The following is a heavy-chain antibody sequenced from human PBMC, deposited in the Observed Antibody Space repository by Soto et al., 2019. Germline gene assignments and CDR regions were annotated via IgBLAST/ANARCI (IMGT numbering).Heavy chain of an antibody. CDR1: GYSFTSYW. D-gene: IGHD3-22*01. Sequence: RKISCKGSGYSFTSYWIGWVRQMPGKGLEWMGIIYPGDSDTRYSPSFQGQVTISADKSISTAYLQWSSLKASDTAMYYCASHLSYYDSSGLDAFDIWGQGTMVTVSS. CDR3: ASHLSYYDSSGLDAFDI. CDR2: IYPGDSDT. V-gene: IGHV5-51*01. J-gene: IGHJ3*02.